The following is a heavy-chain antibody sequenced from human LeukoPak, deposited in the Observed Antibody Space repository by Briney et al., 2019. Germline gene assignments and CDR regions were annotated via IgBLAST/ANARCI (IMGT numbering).Heavy chain of an antibody. Sequence: LRLSCAASGFSFSSYGMHWVRQAPGKGLEWIGEINQSGSTNYNPSLKSRVTISVDTSKNQFSLKLSSVTAADTAVYYCARGRRYFDWFLLEHAFDIWGQGTMVTVSS. J-gene: IGHJ3*02. CDR3: ARGRRYFDWFLLEHAFDI. V-gene: IGHV4-34*01. D-gene: IGHD3-9*01. CDR2: INQSGST. CDR1: GFSFSSYG.